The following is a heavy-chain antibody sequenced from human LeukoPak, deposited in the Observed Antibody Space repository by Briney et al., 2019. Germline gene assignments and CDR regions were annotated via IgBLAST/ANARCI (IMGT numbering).Heavy chain of an antibody. J-gene: IGHJ3*02. Sequence: PGGSLRLSCAASGFTFSGYNMNWVRQPPGKGLEWVSSISSSSSNIYYADSVKGRFTISRDNAKNSLYLQMNSLRAEDTAVYYCARVNPDFWVEAADDVFDIWGQGTTVTVSS. CDR3: ARVNPDFWVEAADDVFDI. D-gene: IGHD2-15*01. CDR1: GFTFSGYN. V-gene: IGHV3-21*01. CDR2: ISSSSSNI.